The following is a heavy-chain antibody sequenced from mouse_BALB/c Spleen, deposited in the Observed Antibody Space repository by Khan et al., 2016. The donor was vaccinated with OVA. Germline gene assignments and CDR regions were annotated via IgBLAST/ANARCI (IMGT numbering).Heavy chain of an antibody. D-gene: IGHD1-3*01. CDR2: IYPFDSYT. CDR1: GYTFTNYW. CDR3: TRGVGYFDY. J-gene: IGHJ2*01. Sequence: QVQLKESGAELVRPGASVKLSCKASGYTFTNYWINWVKQRPGQGLEWLGNIYPFDSYTNYNQNLKDKAALTVDKSSRTAYMQLSSPTSEDSAVFYGTRGVGYFDYWGQGTTLTVSS. V-gene: IGHV1-69*02.